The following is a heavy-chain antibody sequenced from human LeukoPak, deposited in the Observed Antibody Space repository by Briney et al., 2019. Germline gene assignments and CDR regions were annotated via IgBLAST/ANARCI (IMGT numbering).Heavy chain of an antibody. J-gene: IGHJ4*02. CDR1: GYSFTSYD. D-gene: IGHD1-26*01. Sequence: ASVKVSCKASGYSFTSYDINWVRQATGQGLEWMGWMNPNSGNTGYAQKSKGRDTMTRNNSISTAYMELRSLRSEDTAVYYCARASGGSYYSVHFDYWGQGTLVTVSS. CDR3: ARASGGSYYSVHFDY. CDR2: MNPNSGNT. V-gene: IGHV1-8*01.